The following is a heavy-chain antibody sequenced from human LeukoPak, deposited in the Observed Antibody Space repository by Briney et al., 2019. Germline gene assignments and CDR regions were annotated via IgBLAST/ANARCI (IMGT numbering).Heavy chain of an antibody. D-gene: IGHD3-10*01. Sequence: ETLSLTCTVSGGSISTYYWSWIRQPPGKGLEWIAYIYYSGSTNYNPSLKSRVTISIDTSKNQFSLKLSSVTAADTAVYYCARARGPRDYFDYWGQGTLVTVSS. CDR3: ARARGPRDYFDY. J-gene: IGHJ4*02. CDR1: GGSISTYY. CDR2: IYYSGST. V-gene: IGHV4-59*01.